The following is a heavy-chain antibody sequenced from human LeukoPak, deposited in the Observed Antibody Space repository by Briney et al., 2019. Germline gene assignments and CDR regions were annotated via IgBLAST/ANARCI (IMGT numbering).Heavy chain of an antibody. CDR2: INPSGGGT. V-gene: IGHV1-46*01. Sequence: RASVTVSCKASGYTFTNYYIHWVRQAPGQGLEWMGIINPSGGGTNFAQKFQGRVTMTTDTSTITVYMELSSLRSEDTAVYYCARWTTTYLDYWGQGTLVTVSS. CDR3: ARWTTTYLDY. J-gene: IGHJ4*02. D-gene: IGHD4-11*01. CDR1: GYTFTNYY.